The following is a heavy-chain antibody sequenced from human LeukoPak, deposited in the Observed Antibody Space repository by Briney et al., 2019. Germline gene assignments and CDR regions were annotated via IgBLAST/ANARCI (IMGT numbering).Heavy chain of an antibody. D-gene: IGHD3-10*01. CDR3: ARESMVRGVTDYYMDV. V-gene: IGHV3-21*01. Sequence: GGSLRLSCAASGFTFSSYSMNWVRQAPGKGLEWVSSISSSSSYIYYADSVKGRFTISRDNAKNSLYLQMNSLRAEDTAVYYCARESMVRGVTDYYMDVWGKGTTVTVSS. CDR2: ISSSSSYI. J-gene: IGHJ6*03. CDR1: GFTFSSYS.